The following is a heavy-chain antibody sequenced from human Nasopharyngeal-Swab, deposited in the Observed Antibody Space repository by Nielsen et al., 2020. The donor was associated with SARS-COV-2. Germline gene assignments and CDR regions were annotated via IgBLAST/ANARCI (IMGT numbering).Heavy chain of an antibody. D-gene: IGHD3-22*01. Sequence: WVRQAPGQGLEWMGGIIPIFGTANYAQRFQGRVTITADESTSTAYMELSSLRSEDTAVYYCGGGPSSGYYLYAFDIWGQGTMVTVSS. V-gene: IGHV1-69*01. CDR2: IIPIFGTA. J-gene: IGHJ3*02. CDR3: GGGPSSGYYLYAFDI.